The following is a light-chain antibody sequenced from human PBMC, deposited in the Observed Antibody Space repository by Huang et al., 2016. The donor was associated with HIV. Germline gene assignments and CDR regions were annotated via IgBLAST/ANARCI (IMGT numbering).Light chain of an antibody. Sequence: DIQMTQSPSSLSASVGDRVTITCRASQSISSYLNWYQQKPGKAPKLLIYAASSLQSRVPSRFSGSGSGTDFTLTISSLQPEDFATYYCQQSYSTSRSRFTFGPGTKVDIK. CDR2: AAS. CDR1: QSISSY. V-gene: IGKV1-39*01. CDR3: QQSYSTSRSRFT. J-gene: IGKJ3*01.